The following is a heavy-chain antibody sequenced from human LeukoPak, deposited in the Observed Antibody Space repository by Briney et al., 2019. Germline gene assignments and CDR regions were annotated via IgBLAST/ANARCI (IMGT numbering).Heavy chain of an antibody. CDR3: ARDKDRIAVAGTVYYYYYYMDV. J-gene: IGHJ6*03. CDR1: GFTFSSYS. Sequence: KPGGPLRLSCAASGFTFSSYSMNWVRQAPGKGLEWVSSISSSSSYIYYADSVKGRFTISRDNAKNSLYLQMNSLRAEDTAVYYCARDKDRIAVAGTVYYYYYYMDVWGKGTTVTVSS. V-gene: IGHV3-21*01. D-gene: IGHD6-19*01. CDR2: ISSSSSYI.